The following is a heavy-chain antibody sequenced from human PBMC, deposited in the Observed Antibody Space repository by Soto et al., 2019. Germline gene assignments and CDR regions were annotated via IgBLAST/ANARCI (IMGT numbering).Heavy chain of an antibody. CDR2: VSHDGRNT. V-gene: IGHV3-30*03. J-gene: IGHJ4*02. CDR1: GFTFSDYA. D-gene: IGHD6-19*01. Sequence: VQLVESGGGVVQPGRSLRLSCAASGFTFSDYAMHWVRQAPGKGLEWVAVVSHDGRNTHYADSVKGRFTISRDSSKNTVDLEMTSMRAEDRAVYYCARGGGQWRGTSDSTRWGQGALVTVSS. CDR3: ARGGGQWRGTSDSTR.